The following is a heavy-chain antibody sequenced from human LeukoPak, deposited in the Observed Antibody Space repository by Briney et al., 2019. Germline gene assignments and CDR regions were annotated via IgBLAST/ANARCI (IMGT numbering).Heavy chain of an antibody. J-gene: IGHJ4*02. D-gene: IGHD6-19*01. CDR3: ARSVPGGSGWMGSIEY. CDR1: GFTFSRYD. V-gene: IGHV3-13*01. CDR2: IGTAGDT. Sequence: GGSLRLPCAASGFTFSRYDMHWVRHSTEKGLEWVSGIGTAGDTFYLGSVKGRFSISRENAKNSLYLQMNSLRVGDTAVYYCARSVPGGSGWMGSIEYWGQGTLVTVPS.